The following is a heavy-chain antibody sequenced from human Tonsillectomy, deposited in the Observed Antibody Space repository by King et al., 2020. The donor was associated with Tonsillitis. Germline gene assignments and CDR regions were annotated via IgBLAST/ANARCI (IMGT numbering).Heavy chain of an antibody. J-gene: IGHJ4*02. Sequence: VQLVESGGGLVQPGGSLRLSCAASGFTFSSYAMYWVRQAPGKGLEWVSGISGSGGITYYADSVKGQFTISRDNSKNTLYLQMNSLRAEDTAVYYCAKDLIVVVITTSFGYWGQGTLVTVSS. CDR2: ISGSGGIT. D-gene: IGHD3-22*01. CDR3: AKDLIVVVITTSFGY. CDR1: GFTFSSYA. V-gene: IGHV3-23*04.